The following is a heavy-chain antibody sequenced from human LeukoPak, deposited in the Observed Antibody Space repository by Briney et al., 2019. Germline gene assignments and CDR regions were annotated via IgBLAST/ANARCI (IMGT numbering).Heavy chain of an antibody. CDR3: ARFAAGGSYYYYMDV. CDR2: IQFDGENK. J-gene: IGHJ6*03. CDR1: GFTFNSYG. D-gene: IGHD3-10*01. V-gene: IGHV3-30*02. Sequence: PGGSLRLSCAASGFTFNSYGMHWVRQAPGKGLEWVAFIQFDGENKYYADSVKGRFTISRDNAKNSLYLQMNSLRADDTAVYYCARFAAGGSYYYYMDVWGKGTTVTVSS.